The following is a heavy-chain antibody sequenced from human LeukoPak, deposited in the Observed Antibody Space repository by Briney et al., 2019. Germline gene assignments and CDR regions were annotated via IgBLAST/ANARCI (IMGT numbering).Heavy chain of an antibody. CDR2: ISSNGGST. Sequence: GGSLRLSCAASGLTFSSYAMHWVRQAPGKGLEYVSAISSNGGSTYYANSVKGRFTISRDNPKNTLYLQMGSLRAEDMAVYYCARISSYYDILTGYYNYYYMDVWGKGTTVTISS. J-gene: IGHJ6*03. CDR1: GLTFSSYA. CDR3: ARISSYYDILTGYYNYYYMDV. V-gene: IGHV3-64*01. D-gene: IGHD3-9*01.